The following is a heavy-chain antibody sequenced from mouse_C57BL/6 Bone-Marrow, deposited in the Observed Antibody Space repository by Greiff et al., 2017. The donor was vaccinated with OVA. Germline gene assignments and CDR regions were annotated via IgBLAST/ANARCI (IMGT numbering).Heavy chain of an antibody. Sequence: QVQLQQPGAELVKPGASVKLSCKASGYTFTSYWMHWVKQRPGRGLEWIGRIDPNSGGTKYNEKFKSKATLTVDKPSSTAYMQLSSLTSEDSAVYYWTFYYDGSSLDYYAMDYWGQGTSVTVAS. CDR3: TFYYDGSSLDYYAMDY. J-gene: IGHJ4*01. D-gene: IGHD1-1*01. CDR1: GYTFTSYW. V-gene: IGHV1-72*01. CDR2: IDPNSGGT.